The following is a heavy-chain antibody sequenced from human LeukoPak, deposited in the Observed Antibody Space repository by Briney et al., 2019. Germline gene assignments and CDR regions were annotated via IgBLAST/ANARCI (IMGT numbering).Heavy chain of an antibody. V-gene: IGHV3-66*01. Sequence: PGGSLRLSCAASGFTVSSNYMSWVRQAPGKGLEWVSVIYSGGSTYYADSVKGRFTISRDNSKNTLYLQMNSLRAEDTAVYYCAREQVGATNFFDYWGQGTLVTVSS. CDR3: AREQVGATNFFDY. J-gene: IGHJ4*02. CDR1: GFTVSSNY. CDR2: IYSGGST. D-gene: IGHD1-26*01.